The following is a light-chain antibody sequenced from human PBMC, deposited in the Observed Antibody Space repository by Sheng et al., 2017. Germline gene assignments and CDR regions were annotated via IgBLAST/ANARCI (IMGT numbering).Light chain of an antibody. V-gene: IGKV1-NL1*01. CDR1: QGLSDS. CDR3: QQYSNTPYT. Sequence: DIQMTQSPSSLSASVQDRVTITCRASQGLSDSLAWYQXKPGKALSSCSLLHLSWRVGSHPGSVXVVLARINFLTISSLQPEDFATYYCQQYSNTPYTFGQGTRLEIK. CDR2: LHL. J-gene: IGKJ2*01.